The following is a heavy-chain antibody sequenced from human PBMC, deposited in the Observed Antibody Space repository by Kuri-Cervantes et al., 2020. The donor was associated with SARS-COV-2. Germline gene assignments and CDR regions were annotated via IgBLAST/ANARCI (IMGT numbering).Heavy chain of an antibody. CDR3: AMGYSSSSANWFDP. J-gene: IGHJ5*02. Sequence: SETLSLTCTVSGGSISSYYWSWIRQPPGKGLEWIGYIYYSGSTNYNPSLKSRVTISVDTSKNQFSLKLSSVTAADTAVYYCAMGYSSSSANWFDPWGQGTLVTVSS. D-gene: IGHD6-6*01. V-gene: IGHV4-59*08. CDR2: IYYSGST. CDR1: GGSISSYY.